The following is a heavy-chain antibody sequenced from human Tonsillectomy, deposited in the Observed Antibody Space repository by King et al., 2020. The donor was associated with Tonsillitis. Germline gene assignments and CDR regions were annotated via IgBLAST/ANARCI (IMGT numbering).Heavy chain of an antibody. CDR3: AKGPDILTDYYYYDAVGI. Sequence: QLVQSGAEVKKPGASVKVSCKASGYTLTNYYMHWVRQAPGQGLEWMGIIKPSGCSTTYAQKFQGRVTMTRDTSTSTVYMELISLRSEDTAVYYCAKGPDILTDYYYYDAVGIWGQGKMVTVSS. D-gene: IGHD3-9*01. V-gene: IGHV1-46*01. J-gene: IGHJ3*02. CDR2: IKPSGCST. CDR1: GYTLTNYY.